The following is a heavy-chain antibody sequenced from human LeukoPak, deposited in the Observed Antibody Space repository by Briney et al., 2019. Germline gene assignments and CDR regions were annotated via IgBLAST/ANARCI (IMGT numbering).Heavy chain of an antibody. CDR3: AKGLLLWFGEPGGFDY. V-gene: IGHV3-23*01. CDR1: GFTSSSYT. CDR2: ISGSGGST. J-gene: IGHJ4*02. Sequence: SGGSLRLSCAASGFTSSSYTMRWVRQAPGKGLEWVSAISGSGGSTYYTDSVKGRFTISRDNSKNTLYLQMNSLRADDTALYYCAKGLLLWFGEPGGFDYWGQGTLVTVSS. D-gene: IGHD3-10*01.